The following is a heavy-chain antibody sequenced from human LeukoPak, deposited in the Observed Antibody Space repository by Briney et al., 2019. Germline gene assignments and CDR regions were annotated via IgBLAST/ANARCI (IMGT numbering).Heavy chain of an antibody. CDR1: GGSMNGYY. CDR3: VRYANYGDYPNWLDP. V-gene: IGHV4-4*07. CDR2: IFSSGST. J-gene: IGHJ5*02. Sequence: SETLSLTCSVSGGSMNGYYWNWIRQSAGKGLQWIGRIFSSGSTNYNPSLKSRVTMSLDKSKNQFSLKLYSVTAADTAVYYCVRYANYGDYPNWLDPWGQGTLVTVS. D-gene: IGHD4-17*01.